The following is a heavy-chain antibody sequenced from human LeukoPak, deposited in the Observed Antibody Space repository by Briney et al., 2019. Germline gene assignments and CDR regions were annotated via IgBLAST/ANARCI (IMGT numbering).Heavy chain of an antibody. CDR1: AYGFTSCG. CDR2: ISVYNGNT. V-gene: IGHV1-18*01. Sequence: GASVKLTCTASAYGFTSCGITRMRHPPGQGLGRMGWISVYNGNTNYAQKREGRVTMTTDTSTSTAYMELTSLRSDDTAVYYCARDREGSYYDYWGQGTLVTVSS. J-gene: IGHJ4*02. D-gene: IGHD3-10*01. CDR3: ARDREGSYYDY.